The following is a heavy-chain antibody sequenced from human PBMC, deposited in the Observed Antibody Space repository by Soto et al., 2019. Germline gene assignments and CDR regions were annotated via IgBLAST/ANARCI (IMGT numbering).Heavy chain of an antibody. CDR1: GFPFSRYA. V-gene: IGHV3-30-3*01. J-gene: IGHJ6*02. D-gene: IGHD2-15*01. CDR2: ITYDGSNT. Sequence: QVQLVESGGGVVQPGRSLRLSCAASGFPFSRYAMHWVRQAPGKVLEWVAGITYDGSNTYYADSVKGRFTISRDNSKNKLYLQMNSMRAEDTAVYYCARDSAVVVAATQVGMDVWGQGTTVTVSS. CDR3: ARDSAVVVAATQVGMDV.